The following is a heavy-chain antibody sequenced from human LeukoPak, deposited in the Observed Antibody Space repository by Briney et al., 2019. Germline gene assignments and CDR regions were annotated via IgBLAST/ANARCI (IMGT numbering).Heavy chain of an antibody. CDR1: GFTFSSYA. CDR3: VRVPHSIAVPGKDFDY. CDR2: ISYDGINK. D-gene: IGHD6-19*01. Sequence: GGSLRLSCAASGFTFSSYAMHWVRQAPGKGLEWVAVISYDGINKYYADSAKGRFTISRDNSKNTLYLQMNSLRTEDTAVYYCVRVPHSIAVPGKDFDYWGQGTLATVSS. J-gene: IGHJ4*02. V-gene: IGHV3-30-3*01.